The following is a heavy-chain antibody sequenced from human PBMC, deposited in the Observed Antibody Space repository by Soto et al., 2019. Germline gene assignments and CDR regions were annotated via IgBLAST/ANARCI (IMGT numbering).Heavy chain of an antibody. J-gene: IGHJ6*02. CDR3: ARDRIASGLRAMDV. V-gene: IGHV3-30-3*01. D-gene: IGHD6-13*01. CDR1: GFTFSSHA. CDR2: ISYNGNNNE. Sequence: QVQLLESGGGVVQPGKSLRLSCAASGFTFSSHAMHWVRQAPGKGLEWVAVISYNGNNNEYYADSVKGRFTISRGNSKSTLYLQMNSLRGEDTAIYFCARDRIASGLRAMDVWGQGTPVIVSS.